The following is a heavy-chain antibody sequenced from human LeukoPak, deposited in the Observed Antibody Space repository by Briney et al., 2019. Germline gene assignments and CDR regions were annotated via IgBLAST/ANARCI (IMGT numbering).Heavy chain of an antibody. CDR3: VKDQYYGSGSLDY. J-gene: IGHJ4*02. CDR2: ISYDGSNK. V-gene: IGHV3-30*18. D-gene: IGHD3-10*01. Sequence: GGSLRLSCAASGFTFSSYGMHWVRQAPGKGLEWVAVISYDGSNKYYADSVKGRFTISRDNSKNTLYLQMNSLRAEDTPVYYCVKDQYYGSGSLDYWGQGTLVTVSS. CDR1: GFTFSSYG.